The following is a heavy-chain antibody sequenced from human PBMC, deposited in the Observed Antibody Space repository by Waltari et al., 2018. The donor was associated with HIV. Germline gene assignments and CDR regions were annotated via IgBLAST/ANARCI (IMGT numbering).Heavy chain of an antibody. V-gene: IGHV3-23*01. CDR2: IGGSGATI. Sequence: EVQLLESGGGLVQPGGSLSLSCAASGISFSNYGMSWVRQAPGRGLEWVSSIGGSGATIYYADAVKGRFTISRDNSRNILYLQMNSLRAEDTALYFCAKLNTGSEDWGQGTLVTVSS. CDR1: GISFSNYG. J-gene: IGHJ4*02. CDR3: AKLNTGSED. D-gene: IGHD3-10*01.